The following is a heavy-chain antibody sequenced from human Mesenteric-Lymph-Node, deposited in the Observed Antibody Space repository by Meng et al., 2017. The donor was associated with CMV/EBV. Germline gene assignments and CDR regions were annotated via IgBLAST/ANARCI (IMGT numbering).Heavy chain of an antibody. D-gene: IGHD1-14*01. Sequence: GGSLRLSCAASGFTFSSYDMNWVRQAPGKGLEWVSEISGSGGRTHYANSVKGRFTISRDNSKNTLYLQMNSLRAEDTAVYYCAQDTPRRSLDYWGQGTLVTVSS. CDR3: AQDTPRRSLDY. V-gene: IGHV3-23*01. J-gene: IGHJ4*02. CDR2: ISGSGGRT. CDR1: GFTFSSYD.